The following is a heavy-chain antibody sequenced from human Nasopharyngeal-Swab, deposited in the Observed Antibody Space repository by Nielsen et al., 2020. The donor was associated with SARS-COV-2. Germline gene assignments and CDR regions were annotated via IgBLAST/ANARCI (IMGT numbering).Heavy chain of an antibody. CDR3: AKDITSGDTMATHYYYGMDV. Sequence: GGSLRLSCAASGFTFADYAMHWVRQAPGKGLEWVSGISWNSGSIGYADSAKGRFTISRDNAKNSLYLQMNSLRAEDTALYYCAKDITSGDTMATHYYYGMDVWGQGTTVTVSS. CDR1: GFTFADYA. CDR2: ISWNSGSI. J-gene: IGHJ6*02. D-gene: IGHD2-21*01. V-gene: IGHV3-9*01.